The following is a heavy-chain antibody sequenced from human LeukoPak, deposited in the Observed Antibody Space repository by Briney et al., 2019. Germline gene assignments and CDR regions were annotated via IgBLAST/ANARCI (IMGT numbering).Heavy chain of an antibody. CDR1: GYTLTELS. CDR2: FDPEDGET. Sequence: ASVKVSCKVSGYTLTELSMHWVRQAPGKGLEWMGGFDPEDGETIYAQKLQGRVTMTTDTSTSTAYMELRSLRSDDTAVYYCARVGGGYYFDYWGQGTLVTVSS. D-gene: IGHD3-16*01. J-gene: IGHJ4*02. CDR3: ARVGGGYYFDY. V-gene: IGHV1-24*01.